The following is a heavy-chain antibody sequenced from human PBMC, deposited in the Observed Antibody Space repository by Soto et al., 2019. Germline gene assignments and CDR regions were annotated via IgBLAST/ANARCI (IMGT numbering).Heavy chain of an antibody. CDR3: VRVVGAIDY. CDR2: MNPNSGNT. Sequence: ASVKVSCKASGYTFTSYDINWVRQATGQGLEWMGWMNPNSGNTGSAQNFQGRVTTTRDTFTRTAYMELSRLTSEDTAVYYCVRVVGAIDYWGQGTLVTVSS. D-gene: IGHD4-17*01. CDR1: GYTFTSYD. V-gene: IGHV1-8*01. J-gene: IGHJ4*02.